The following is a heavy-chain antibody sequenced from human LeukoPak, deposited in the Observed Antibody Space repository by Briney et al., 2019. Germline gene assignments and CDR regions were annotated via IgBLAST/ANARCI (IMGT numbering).Heavy chain of an antibody. CDR2: IKDNGRGE. J-gene: IGHJ4*02. D-gene: IGHD1-26*01. CDR3: ARDGSRGWDY. V-gene: IGHV3-7*01. Sequence: GGSLRLSCAASGFTFSASWMTWVRQAPGKRLEWVANIKDNGRGEYYVDSVKGRFTVSRDNAKNSVYLQMNSLRAEDTAVYYCARDGSRGWDYWGQGTLVTVSS. CDR1: GFTFSASW.